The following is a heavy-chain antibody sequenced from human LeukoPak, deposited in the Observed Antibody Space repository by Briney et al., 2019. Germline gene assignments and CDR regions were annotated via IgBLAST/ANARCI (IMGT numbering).Heavy chain of an antibody. CDR1: GGSISSYY. Sequence: SQTLSLTCTVSGGSISSYYWSWIRQPPGKGLEWIGYIYYSGSTNYNPSLKSRVTISVDTSKNQFSLKLSSVTAADTAVYYCARRDYDSSVFDPWGQGTLVTVSS. CDR3: ARRDYDSSVFDP. J-gene: IGHJ5*02. CDR2: IYYSGST. D-gene: IGHD3-22*01. V-gene: IGHV4-59*08.